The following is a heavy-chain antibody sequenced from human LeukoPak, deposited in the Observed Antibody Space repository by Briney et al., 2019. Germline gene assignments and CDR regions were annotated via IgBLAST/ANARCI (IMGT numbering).Heavy chain of an antibody. Sequence: SETLSLTCTVSGGSISSYYWSWIRQPPGKGLEWIGYIYYSGSTNYNASLKSRLTISVDTSKNQFSLKLDSVTAADTAVYYCARRGGYDYFAFDIWGQGTMVTVSS. CDR2: IYYSGST. J-gene: IGHJ3*02. V-gene: IGHV4-59*08. D-gene: IGHD5-12*01. CDR1: GGSISSYY. CDR3: ARRGGYDYFAFDI.